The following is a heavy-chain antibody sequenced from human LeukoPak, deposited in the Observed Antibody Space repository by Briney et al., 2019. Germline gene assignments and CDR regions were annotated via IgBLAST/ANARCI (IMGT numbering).Heavy chain of an antibody. J-gene: IGHJ6*02. V-gene: IGHV3-23*01. CDR1: GFTISSYA. Sequence: PGESLSLTCTASGFTISSYAWSWVRQAPGKGLEWVSAICGSGGSTYYADSVKRWFTISSDNYKNSLYMQMIGLRAEDTAVYYCANSNWNYPMDVWGQGTTV. CDR2: ICGSGGST. CDR3: ANSNWNYPMDV. D-gene: IGHD1-7*01.